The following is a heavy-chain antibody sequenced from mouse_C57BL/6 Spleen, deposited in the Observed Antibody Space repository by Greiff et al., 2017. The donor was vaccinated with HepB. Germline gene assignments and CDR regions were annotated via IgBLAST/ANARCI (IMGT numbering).Heavy chain of an antibody. CDR3: TTDYGSSYEIAY. D-gene: IGHD1-1*01. CDR2: LDPENGDT. CDR1: GFNIKDDY. J-gene: IGHJ3*01. Sequence: EVQLQQSGAELVRPGASVKLSCTASGFNIKDDYMHWVKQRPEQGLEWIGWLDPENGDTEYASKFQGKATITADTSSNTAYLQLSSLTSEDTAVYYCTTDYGSSYEIAYWGQGTLVTVSA. V-gene: IGHV14-4*01.